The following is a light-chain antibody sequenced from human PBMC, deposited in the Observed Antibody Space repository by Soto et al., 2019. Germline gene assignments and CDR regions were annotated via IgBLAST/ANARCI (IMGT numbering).Light chain of an antibody. V-gene: IGLV4-60*02. CDR1: SGHSSYI. CDR2: LEGSGSY. CDR3: ETWDSNSWV. J-gene: IGLJ3*02. Sequence: QSVLTQSSSASASLGSSVKLTCTLSSGHSSYIIAWHQQQPGKAPRYSMKLEGSGSYNKGSGVPDRFSGSSSGADRYLTISSLQFEDEADYYCETWDSNSWVFGGGTKLTVL.